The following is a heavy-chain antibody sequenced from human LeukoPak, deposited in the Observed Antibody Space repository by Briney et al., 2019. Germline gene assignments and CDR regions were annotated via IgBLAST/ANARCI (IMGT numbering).Heavy chain of an antibody. CDR1: GGSISSSNW. CDR2: IYHSGST. D-gene: IGHD4-23*01. V-gene: IGHV4-4*02. J-gene: IGHJ4*02. CDR3: ARLSPDGGGGTFFDF. Sequence: SETLSLTCAVSGGSISSSNWWSWVRQPPGKGLEWIGEIYHSGSTNYNPSLNSRVTVSRDTSKNQFSLKLTSVTAADTAVYYCARLSPDGGGGTFFDFWGQGTLVTVSS.